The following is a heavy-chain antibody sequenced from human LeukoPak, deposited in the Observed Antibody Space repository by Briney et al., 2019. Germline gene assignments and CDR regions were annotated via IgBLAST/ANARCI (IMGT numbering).Heavy chain of an antibody. CDR2: IYTSGSI. CDR3: ARLTGCGGDCYAGHWFDP. Sequence: PSETLFLTCTVSGGSISSYYWSWIRQPPGKGLEWIGYIYTSGSINYNPSLKSRVTISVDTSKNQFSLKLSPVTAADTAVYYCARLTGCGGDCYAGHWFDPRGQGTLVTVSS. CDR1: GGSISSYY. J-gene: IGHJ5*02. V-gene: IGHV4-4*09. D-gene: IGHD2-21*02.